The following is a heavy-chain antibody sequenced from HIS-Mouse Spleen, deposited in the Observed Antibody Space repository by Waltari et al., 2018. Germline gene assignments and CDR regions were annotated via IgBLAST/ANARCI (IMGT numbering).Heavy chain of an antibody. CDR1: GLTCRIDT. J-gene: IGHJ3*02. CDR3: ARRLLTGDAFDI. D-gene: IGHD7-27*01. V-gene: IGHV3-21*01. Sequence: EVQLVQSGGGLVKPGGSLRLAWAASGLTCRIDTMNWVRQAPGKGLEWVSSISSSSSYIYYADSVKGRFTISRDNAKNSLYLQMNSLRAEDTAVYYCARRLLTGDAFDIWGQGTMVTVSS. CDR2: ISSSSSYI.